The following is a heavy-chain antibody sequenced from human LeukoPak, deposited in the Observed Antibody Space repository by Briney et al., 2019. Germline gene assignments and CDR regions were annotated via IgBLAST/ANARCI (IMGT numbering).Heavy chain of an antibody. Sequence: SETLSLTCAVYGGSFSGYYWNWIRQPPGKGLEWIGEINHSGSTNYNPSLKSRVTISVDTSKNQFPLKLSSVTAADTAVYYCARRDSGLFDYWGQGTLVTVSS. CDR2: INHSGST. CDR1: GGSFSGYY. D-gene: IGHD5-12*01. V-gene: IGHV4-34*01. CDR3: ARRDSGLFDY. J-gene: IGHJ4*02.